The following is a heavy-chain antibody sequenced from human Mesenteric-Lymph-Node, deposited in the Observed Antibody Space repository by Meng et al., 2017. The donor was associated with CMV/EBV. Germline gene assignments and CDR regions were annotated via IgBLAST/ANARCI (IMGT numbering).Heavy chain of an antibody. Sequence: GESLKISCAASGFTFSSYWMSWVRQAPGKGLEWVANIKQDGSEKYYVDSVKGRFTISRDNAKNSLYLQMNSLRADDTAMYYCARERGNYAPIDYWGQGTLVTVSS. CDR2: IKQDGSEK. CDR3: ARERGNYAPIDY. J-gene: IGHJ4*02. CDR1: GFTFSSYW. D-gene: IGHD1-26*01. V-gene: IGHV3-7*03.